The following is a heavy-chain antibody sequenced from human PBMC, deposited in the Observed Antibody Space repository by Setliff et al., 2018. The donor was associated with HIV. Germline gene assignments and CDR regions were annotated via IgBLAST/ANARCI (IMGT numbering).Heavy chain of an antibody. D-gene: IGHD4-17*01. CDR1: GGSISSFY. Sequence: SSETLSLTCTVSGGSISSFYWTWIRQPPGKGLEWIGYIYYSGSTNYNPSLKSRLTISVDNSKNQFSLKLTSVTAADTAVYYCARDIWAYGLMGSWGQGTLVTVSS. CDR3: ARDIWAYGLMGS. V-gene: IGHV4-59*12. J-gene: IGHJ5*02. CDR2: IYYSGST.